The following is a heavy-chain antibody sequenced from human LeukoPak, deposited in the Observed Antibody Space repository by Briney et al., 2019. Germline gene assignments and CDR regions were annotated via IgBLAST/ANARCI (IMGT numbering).Heavy chain of an antibody. CDR3: VTNGYASNWYRRWDY. CDR1: GFTFSSYW. CDR2: IKQDGSEK. V-gene: IGHV3-7*01. D-gene: IGHD6-13*01. Sequence: PGGSLRLSCAASGFTFSSYWMSWVRQAPGKGLEWVANIKQDGSEKYYVDSVKGRFTISRDNAKNTVFLQMNSLRAEDTAVYYCVTNGYASNWYRRWDYWGQGAQVTVSS. J-gene: IGHJ4*02.